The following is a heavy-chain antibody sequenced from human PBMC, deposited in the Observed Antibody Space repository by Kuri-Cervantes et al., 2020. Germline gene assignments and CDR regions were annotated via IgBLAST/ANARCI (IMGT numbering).Heavy chain of an antibody. CDR3: ARGIVVVPAAMDAFDI. CDR2: IYDSGST. V-gene: IGHV4-61*05. CDR1: GYSISSGYY. D-gene: IGHD2-2*01. Sequence: SQTLSLTCAVSGYSISSGYYWGWIRQPPGKGLEWIGYIYDSGSTNHNPSLKSRVTISVDKSKNQFSLKLSSVTAADTAVYYCARGIVVVPAAMDAFDIWGQGTMVTVSS. J-gene: IGHJ3*02.